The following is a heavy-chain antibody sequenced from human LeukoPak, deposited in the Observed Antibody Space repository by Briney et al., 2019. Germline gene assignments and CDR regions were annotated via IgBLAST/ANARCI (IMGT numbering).Heavy chain of an antibody. CDR3: AGSGDY. V-gene: IGHV3-15*01. J-gene: IGHJ4*02. Sequence: PGGSLRLSCAASGFTFSNAWMSWVRQAPGKGREWVGRIKSKTDGGTTDYAAPVKGKFTISSDDSKNTLYLQMNSLRAEDTAVYYCAGSGDYWGQGTLVTVSS. D-gene: IGHD2-15*01. CDR1: GFTFSNAW. CDR2: IKSKTDGGTT.